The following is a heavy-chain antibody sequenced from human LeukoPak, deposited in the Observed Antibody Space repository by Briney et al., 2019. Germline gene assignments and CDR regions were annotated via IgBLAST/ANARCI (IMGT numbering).Heavy chain of an antibody. CDR1: GYSFTGYY. D-gene: IGHD3-22*01. Sequence: ALVKVSCKASGYSFTGYYMHWVRQAPGQGLEWMGRINPNSGNTGYAQKFQGRVTMTRNTSISTAYMELSSLRSEDTAVYYCARRRVKSPRWFDPWGQGTLVTVSS. CDR3: ARRRVKSPRWFDP. CDR2: INPNSGNT. V-gene: IGHV1-8*02. J-gene: IGHJ5*02.